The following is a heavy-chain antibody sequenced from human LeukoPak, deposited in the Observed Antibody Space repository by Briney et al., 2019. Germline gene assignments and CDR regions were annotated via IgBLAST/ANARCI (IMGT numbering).Heavy chain of an antibody. J-gene: IGHJ3*02. CDR3: ASYDSSGYYSAFDI. CDR1: GYTFTSYD. V-gene: IGHV1-8*01. Sequence: ASVKVSCKASGYTFTSYDINWVRQATGQGLEWMGWMNPNSGNTGYAQKFPGRVTMTRNTSISTAYMELSSLRSEDTAVYYCASYDSSGYYSAFDIWGQGTMVTVSS. CDR2: MNPNSGNT. D-gene: IGHD3-22*01.